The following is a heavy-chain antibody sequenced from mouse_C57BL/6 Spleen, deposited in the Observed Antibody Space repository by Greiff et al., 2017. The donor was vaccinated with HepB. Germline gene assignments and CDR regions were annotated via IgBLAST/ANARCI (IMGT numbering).Heavy chain of an antibody. J-gene: IGHJ2*01. CDR2: ISSGGDYI. CDR3: TRGYDGYSFDY. V-gene: IGHV5-9-1*02. Sequence: EVHLVESGEGLVKPGGSLKLSCAASGFTFSSYAMSWVRQTPEKRLEWVAYISSGGDYIYYADTVKGRFTISRDNARNTLYLQMSSLKSEDTAMYYCTRGYDGYSFDYWGQGTTLTVSS. D-gene: IGHD2-3*01. CDR1: GFTFSSYA.